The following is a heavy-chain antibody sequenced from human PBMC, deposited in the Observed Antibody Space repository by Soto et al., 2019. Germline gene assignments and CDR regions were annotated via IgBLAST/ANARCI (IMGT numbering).Heavy chain of an antibody. CDR1: GFTFSDYW. J-gene: IGHJ4*02. V-gene: IGHV3-7*05. D-gene: IGHD3-10*01. CDR2: IKTDGSEK. Sequence: EVQLVESGGGLVQPGGSLRLSCAASGFTFSDYWMSWVRQAPGKGLECVANIKTDGSEKYYVDTVKGRFTISRDNAKNSLYLQMNSLRSEGTAVYYCASSMGRGGNDYWGQGTLVAVSS. CDR3: ASSMGRGGNDY.